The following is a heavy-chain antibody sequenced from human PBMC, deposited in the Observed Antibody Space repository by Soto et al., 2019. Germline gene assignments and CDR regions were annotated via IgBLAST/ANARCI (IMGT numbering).Heavy chain of an antibody. CDR3: ARDPGGGSCWFGP. CDR1: GYTFTVYY. V-gene: IGHV1-2*02. CDR2: INPNSGGT. D-gene: IGHD6-13*01. J-gene: IGHJ5*02. Sequence: ASVKVSCKASGYTFTVYYMHWVRQAPGQGLEWMGWINPNSGGTNYAQKFQGRVTMTRDTSTSTAYMEQSRLRSDDTAVYYCARDPGGGSCWFGPWGQGTLVTVS.